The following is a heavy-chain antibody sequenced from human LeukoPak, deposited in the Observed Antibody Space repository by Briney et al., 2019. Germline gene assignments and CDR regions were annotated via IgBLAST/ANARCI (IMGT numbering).Heavy chain of an antibody. Sequence: GGSLRLSCAASGFTFSGHWMSWVRQAPGKGLDWVANINQGGSDKYYVDSVKGRFTISRDNANNLLYLQMNSLRGEDTAVYYCTRDRSRAEDDWGQGTLVTVSS. V-gene: IGHV3-7*01. CDR3: TRDRSRAEDD. CDR1: GFTFSGHW. D-gene: IGHD1-14*01. CDR2: INQGGSDK. J-gene: IGHJ4*02.